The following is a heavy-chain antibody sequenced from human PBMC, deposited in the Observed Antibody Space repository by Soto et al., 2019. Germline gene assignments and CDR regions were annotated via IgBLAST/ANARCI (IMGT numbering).Heavy chain of an antibody. V-gene: IGHV4-34*01. CDR2: INHSGST. CDR1: GGSFSGYY. J-gene: IGHJ4*02. D-gene: IGHD1-20*01. Sequence: SETLSLTCAVYGGSFSGYYWSWIRQPPGKGLEWIGEINHSGSTNYNPSLKSRVTISVDTSKNQFSLKLSSVTAADTAVYYCARSPSLYSWTLGYWGQGTLVTVSS. CDR3: ARSPSLYSWTLGY.